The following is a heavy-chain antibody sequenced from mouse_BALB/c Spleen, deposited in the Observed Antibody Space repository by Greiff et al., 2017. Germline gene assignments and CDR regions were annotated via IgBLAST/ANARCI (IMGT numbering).Heavy chain of an antibody. CDR2: INPSTGYT. D-gene: IGHD2-4*01. V-gene: IGHV1-7*01. CDR3: ARMITTSWFAY. Sequence: QVQLQQSGAELVRPGASVKLSCKASGYTFTSYWMHWVKQRPGQGLEWIGYINPSTGYTEYNQKFKDKATLTADKSSSTAYMQLSSLTSEDSAVYYCARMITTSWFAYWGQGTLVTVSA. J-gene: IGHJ3*01. CDR1: GYTFTSYW.